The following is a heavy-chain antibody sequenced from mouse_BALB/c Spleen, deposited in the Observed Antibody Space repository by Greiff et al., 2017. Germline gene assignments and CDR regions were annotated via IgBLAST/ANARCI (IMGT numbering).Heavy chain of an antibody. V-gene: IGHV5-17*02. CDR2: ISSGSSTI. CDR1: GFTFSSFG. J-gene: IGHJ4*01. Sequence: EVKLVESGGGLVQPGGSRKLSCAASGFTFSSFGMHWVRQAPEKGLEWVAYISSGSSTIYYADTVKGRFTISRDNPKNTLFLQMTSLRSEDTAMYYCARSEGAMDYWGQGTSVTVSS. CDR3: ARSEGAMDY.